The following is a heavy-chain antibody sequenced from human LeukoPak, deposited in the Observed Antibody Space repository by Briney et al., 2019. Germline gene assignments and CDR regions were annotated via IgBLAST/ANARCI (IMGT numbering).Heavy chain of an antibody. CDR2: MYYSGSA. D-gene: IGHD6-13*01. Sequence: SETLSLTCTVSGGSISSGDYYWSWIRQPPGKGLEWVAYMYYSGSAYYNPSLKSRATISVDTSKNQVSLKLSSVTAADTAVYYCAGIAAAGVSVRFDPWGQGTLVTVSS. V-gene: IGHV4-30-4*01. J-gene: IGHJ5*02. CDR1: GGSISSGDYY. CDR3: AGIAAAGVSVRFDP.